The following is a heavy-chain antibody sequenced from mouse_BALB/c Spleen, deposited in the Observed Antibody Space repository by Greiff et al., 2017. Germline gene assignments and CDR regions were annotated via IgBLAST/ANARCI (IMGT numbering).Heavy chain of an antibody. V-gene: IGHV2-9*02. Sequence: VKLVESGPGLVAPSQSLSITCTVSGFSLTSYGVHWVRQPPGKGLEWLGVIWAGGSTNYNSALMSRLSISKDNSKSQVFLKMNSLQTDDTAMYYCARDVGNRFAYWGQGTLVTVSA. J-gene: IGHJ3*01. CDR1: GFSLTSYG. CDR2: IWAGGST. D-gene: IGHD2-1*01. CDR3: ARDVGNRFAY.